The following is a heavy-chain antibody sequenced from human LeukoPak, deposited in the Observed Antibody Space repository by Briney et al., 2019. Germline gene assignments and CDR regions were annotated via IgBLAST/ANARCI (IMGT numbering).Heavy chain of an antibody. CDR1: GVTFSISA. CDR3: EKVSESNYDILNGYYTPYYFDY. Sequence: GGSLRLSCAASGVTFSISAMSWVRQAPGKGLGWGSCISDSVGGTFYADSVKGRFTISRDNSKNILYLQMSSLRADDTAVYYCEKVSESNYDILNGYYTPYYFDYWGQGTLVTVSS. D-gene: IGHD3-9*01. CDR2: ISDSVGGT. J-gene: IGHJ4*02. V-gene: IGHV3-23*01.